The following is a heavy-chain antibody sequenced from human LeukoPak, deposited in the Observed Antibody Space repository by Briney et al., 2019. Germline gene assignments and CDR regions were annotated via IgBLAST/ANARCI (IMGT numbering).Heavy chain of an antibody. D-gene: IGHD3-3*01. V-gene: IGHV4-39*01. J-gene: IGHJ5*02. Sequence: PSETLSLTCTVSGGSISSSSYYWGWIRQPPGKGLEWIGSIYYSGSTYYNPSLKSRVTISVDTSKNQFSLKLSSVTAADTAVYYCARFRTYYDFWSGFEDAFDPWGQGTLVTVSS. CDR1: GGSISSSSYY. CDR3: ARFRTYYDFWSGFEDAFDP. CDR2: IYYSGST.